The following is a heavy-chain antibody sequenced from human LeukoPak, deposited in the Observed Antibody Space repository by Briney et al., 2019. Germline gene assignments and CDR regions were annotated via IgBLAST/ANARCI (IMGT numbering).Heavy chain of an antibody. J-gene: IGHJ4*02. CDR2: IYGSGGT. Sequence: SETLSLTCTVSGGSISSYYWSWIRQPAGKGLEWIGRIYGSGGTDYNPSLKSRVTMSLDTSKSQFSLKVSSVTAADTAVYYCARGSGSATVTPLANGGQETLVTVPS. V-gene: IGHV4-4*07. D-gene: IGHD4-17*01. CDR3: ARGSGSATVTPLAN. CDR1: GGSISSYY.